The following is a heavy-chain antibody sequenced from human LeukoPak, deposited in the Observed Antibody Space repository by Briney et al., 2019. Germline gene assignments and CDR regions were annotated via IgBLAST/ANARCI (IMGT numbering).Heavy chain of an antibody. Sequence: PGGSLRLSCAASGFTFSSYAMSWVSQASRKGLEWVSAISGSSGRTYSADSVKGRFTISRYNSKTTLYLQRNSLRAEDTAVYYFAKDGKVVITLFDYWGQGSLVTVSS. J-gene: IGHJ4*01. V-gene: IGHV3-23*01. CDR2: ISGSSGRT. D-gene: IGHD3-22*01. CDR3: AKDGKVVITLFDY. CDR1: GFTFSSYA.